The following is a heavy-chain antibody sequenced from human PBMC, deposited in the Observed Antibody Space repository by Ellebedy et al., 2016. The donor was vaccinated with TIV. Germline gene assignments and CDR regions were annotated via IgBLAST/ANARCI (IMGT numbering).Heavy chain of an antibody. CDR1: GGSISNSDYY. CDR3: ARDPALPRGPLHT. Sequence: MPSETLSLTCTVSGGSISNSDYYWNWIRQPPGKGLEWIGSIYYSGSAYYNPSLKSRVTVSVDTSKNQFSLNLSSVTAADTAVYYCARDPALPRGPLHTWGQGTLVTVSS. CDR2: IYYSGSA. J-gene: IGHJ5*02. V-gene: IGHV4-39*07.